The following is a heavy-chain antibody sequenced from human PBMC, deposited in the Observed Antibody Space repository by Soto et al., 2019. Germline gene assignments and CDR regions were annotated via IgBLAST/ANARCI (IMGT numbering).Heavy chain of an antibody. D-gene: IGHD1-26*01. Sequence: ASVKVSCKASGYTFTSYGISWVRQAPGQGLEWMGWISAYNGNTNYAQKLQGRVTMTTDTSTSTAYMELRRLRSDDTAVYYCARGWEQPSHYCMDVWGQGTTVTVSS. V-gene: IGHV1-18*01. CDR3: ARGWEQPSHYCMDV. CDR2: ISAYNGNT. CDR1: GYTFTSYG. J-gene: IGHJ6*02.